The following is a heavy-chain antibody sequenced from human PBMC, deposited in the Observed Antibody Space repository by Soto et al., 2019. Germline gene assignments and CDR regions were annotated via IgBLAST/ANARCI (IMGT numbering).Heavy chain of an antibody. V-gene: IGHV1-8*01. J-gene: IGHJ4*02. CDR2: MEPSTGRT. CDR1: GYSFTSLD. Sequence: QVQLVQSGAEVREPGASVKVSCKASGYSFTSLDINWVRQTAGQGLEWMGWMEPSTGRTGYAQKFQGRVTMTRDTSINTAYMELTTLTSDDTAFYYCARGVSAAVDYWGQGTLVIVSS. CDR3: ARGVSAAVDY. D-gene: IGHD6-19*01.